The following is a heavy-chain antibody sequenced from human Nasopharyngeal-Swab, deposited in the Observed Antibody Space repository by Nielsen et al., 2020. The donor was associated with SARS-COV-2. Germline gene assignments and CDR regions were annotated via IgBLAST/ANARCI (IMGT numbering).Heavy chain of an antibody. CDR1: GFTFNNYN. V-gene: IGHV3-21*01. CDR3: ARDGLDYDFWSAYFMDV. J-gene: IGHJ6*02. Sequence: GESLKISCAASGFTFNNYNFNWVRQAPGKGLEWFSSISSSSSYIYYADSVKGRFTISRDNAKNSLYLQMNSLRAEDTAVYYCARDGLDYDFWSAYFMDVWGQGTTVTVSS. D-gene: IGHD3-3*01. CDR2: ISSSSSYI.